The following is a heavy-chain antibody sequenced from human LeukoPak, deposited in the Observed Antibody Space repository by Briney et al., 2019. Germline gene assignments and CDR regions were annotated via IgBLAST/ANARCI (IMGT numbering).Heavy chain of an antibody. Sequence: GGSLRLSCTASGFTFGDYAMSWVRQAPGKGLEWVGFIRSKAYGGTTEYAASVKGRFTISRDDSKSIAYLQMNSLKTEATAVYYRTRVRPPPDFWSGYNIDYWGQGTLVTVSS. CDR3: TRVRPPPDFWSGYNIDY. D-gene: IGHD3-3*01. CDR2: IRSKAYGGTT. V-gene: IGHV3-49*04. J-gene: IGHJ4*02. CDR1: GFTFGDYA.